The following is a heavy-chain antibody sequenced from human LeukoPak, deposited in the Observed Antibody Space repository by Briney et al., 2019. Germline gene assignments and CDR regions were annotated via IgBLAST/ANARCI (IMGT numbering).Heavy chain of an antibody. CDR3: ARSVPVGYNWFDP. D-gene: IGHD5/OR15-5a*01. CDR2: IIPILGIA. CDR1: GGTFSSYA. V-gene: IGHV1-69*04. J-gene: IGHJ5*02. Sequence: SVKVSRKASGGTFSSYAISWVRQAPGRGLEWMGRIIPILGIANYAQKFQGRVTITADKSTSTAYMELSSLRSEDTAVYYCARSVPVGYNWFDPWGQGTLVTVSS.